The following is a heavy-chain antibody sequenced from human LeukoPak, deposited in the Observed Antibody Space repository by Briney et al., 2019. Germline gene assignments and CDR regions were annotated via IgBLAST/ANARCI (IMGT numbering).Heavy chain of an antibody. CDR1: GYTFTGYY. Sequence: ASVKVSCKASGYTFTGYYMHWVRQAPGQGLEWMGWINPNSGGTNYAQRFQGRVAMTRDTSISTAYMELGRLRSDDTAVYYCARDPSGYDILTGYYPWFDPWGQGTLVTVSS. V-gene: IGHV1-2*02. J-gene: IGHJ5*02. CDR2: INPNSGGT. CDR3: ARDPSGYDILTGYYPWFDP. D-gene: IGHD3-9*01.